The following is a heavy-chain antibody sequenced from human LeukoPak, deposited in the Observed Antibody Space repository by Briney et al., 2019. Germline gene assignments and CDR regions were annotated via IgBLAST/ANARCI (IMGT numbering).Heavy chain of an antibody. D-gene: IGHD5-24*01. J-gene: IGHJ5*02. CDR3: ARAREESWFDP. CDR2: INPSGGNT. V-gene: IGHV1-46*01. Sequence: GASVKVSCKASGYTFTGYYMHWVRQAPGQGLEWMGIINPSGGNTSYAQKFQGRVTMTRDTSTSTVYMELSSLRSEDTAVYYCARAREESWFDPWGQGTLVTVSS. CDR1: GYTFTGYY.